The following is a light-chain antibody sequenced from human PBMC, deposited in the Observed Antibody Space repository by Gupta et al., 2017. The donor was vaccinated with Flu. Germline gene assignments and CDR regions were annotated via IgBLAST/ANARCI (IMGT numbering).Light chain of an antibody. CDR1: SNNNGAGYD. V-gene: IGLV1-40*01. J-gene: IGLJ3*02. Sequence: QSVLTQPPSVAGAPGQRVAITCTGSSNNNGAGYDVHWYQQLPGTAPKLLIYGNSNRPSGVPDRFSGSKSGTSASLAITGLQAEDEADYYCQSYDSSLSALWVFGGGTKLTVL. CDR3: QSYDSSLSALWV. CDR2: GNS.